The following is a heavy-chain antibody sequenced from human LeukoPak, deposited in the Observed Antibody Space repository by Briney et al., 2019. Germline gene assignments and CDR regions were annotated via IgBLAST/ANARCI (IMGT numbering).Heavy chain of an antibody. CDR3: ARKRYYGSGSFDY. CDR2: IYHSGST. D-gene: IGHD3-10*01. Sequence: SETLSLTCAVSGYSISSGYYWGWIRQPPGKGLEWIGSIYHSGSTYYNPSLKSRVTISVDTSKNQFPLKLSSVTAADTAVYYCARKRYYGSGSFDYWGQGTLVTVSS. V-gene: IGHV4-38-2*01. CDR1: GYSISSGYY. J-gene: IGHJ4*02.